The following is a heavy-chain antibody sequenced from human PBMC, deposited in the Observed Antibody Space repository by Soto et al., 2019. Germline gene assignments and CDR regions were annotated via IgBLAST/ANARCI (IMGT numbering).Heavy chain of an antibody. J-gene: IGHJ4*02. CDR3: GNQEDIQLWLGGIFDY. V-gene: IGHV3-23*01. D-gene: IGHD5-18*01. CDR1: GFTFSSYA. Sequence: EVQLLESGGGLVQPGGSLRLSCAASGFTFSSYAMSWVRQAPGKGLEWVSAISGSGGSTYYADSVKGRFTISRDNSKNTLYLQMNSLRAEDTAVYYCGNQEDIQLWLGGIFDYWGQGTLVTVSS. CDR2: ISGSGGST.